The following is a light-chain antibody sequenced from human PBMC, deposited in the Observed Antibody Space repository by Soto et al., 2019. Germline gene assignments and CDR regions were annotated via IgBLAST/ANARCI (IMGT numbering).Light chain of an antibody. Sequence: EVVLTQSPATLSLSPGERATLSCRASQRVGTYLSWFQQKPGQAPRLHVHDAANRANGIPARVRGSGSGPYFTPTITTREPEDFAVFSCHQRTAWPITFGLRTRLEIK. CDR2: DAA. CDR1: QRVGTY. J-gene: IGKJ5*01. CDR3: HQRTAWPIT. V-gene: IGKV3-11*01.